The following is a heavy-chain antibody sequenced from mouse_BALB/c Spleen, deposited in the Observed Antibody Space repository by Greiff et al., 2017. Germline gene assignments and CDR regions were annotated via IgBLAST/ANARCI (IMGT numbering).Heavy chain of an antibody. CDR1: GYSITSGYY. Sequence: VQLKESGPGLVKPSQSLSLTCSVTGYSITSGYYWNWIRQFPGNKLEWMGYISYDGSNNYNPSLKNRISITRDTSKNQFFLKLNSVTTEDTATYYCARAPGNYPYYFDYWGQGTTLTVSS. CDR2: ISYDGSN. V-gene: IGHV3-6*02. D-gene: IGHD2-1*01. CDR3: ARAPGNYPYYFDY. J-gene: IGHJ2*01.